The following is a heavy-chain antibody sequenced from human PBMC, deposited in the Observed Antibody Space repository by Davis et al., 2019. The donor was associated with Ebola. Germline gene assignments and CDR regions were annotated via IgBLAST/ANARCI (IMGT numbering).Heavy chain of an antibody. V-gene: IGHV3-33*01. Sequence: PGGSLRLSCAASGFTFSSYGMHWVRQAPGKGLEWVAVIWYDGSNKYYADSVKGRFTISRDNSKNTLYLQMNSLRAEDTAVYYCARDTLWEDGYKGVFDYWGQGTLVTVSS. CDR3: ARDTLWEDGYKGVFDY. CDR1: GFTFSSYG. CDR2: IWYDGSNK. D-gene: IGHD5-24*01. J-gene: IGHJ4*02.